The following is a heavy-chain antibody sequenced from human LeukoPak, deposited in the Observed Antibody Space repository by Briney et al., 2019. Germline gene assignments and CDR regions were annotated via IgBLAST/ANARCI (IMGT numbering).Heavy chain of an antibody. J-gene: IGHJ3*02. CDR3: AIDDLVRGVIIAAFDI. V-gene: IGHV4-30-2*01. Sequence: SQTLSLTCAVSGGSISSGGYSWSWIRQPPGKGLEWIGYIYHSGSTYYNPSLKSRVTISVDTSKTQFSLKLRSVTAADTAVYYCAIDDLVRGVIIAAFDIWGQGTMVTVSS. D-gene: IGHD3-10*01. CDR2: IYHSGST. CDR1: GGSISSGGYS.